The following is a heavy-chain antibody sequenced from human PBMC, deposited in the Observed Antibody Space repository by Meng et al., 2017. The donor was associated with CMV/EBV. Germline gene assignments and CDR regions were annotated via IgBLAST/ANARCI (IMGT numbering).Heavy chain of an antibody. V-gene: IGHV4-39*07. D-gene: IGHD3-10*01. Sequence: QLPLHESGPGLVNPSETLSLTCTVSGVSISSSSYYWGWIRQPPGKGLEWIGSIYYSGSTYYNPSLKSRVTISVDTSKNQFSLKLSSVSAADTAVYYCVTWLWFGELSGYYFDYWGQGTLVTVSS. CDR1: GVSISSSSYY. J-gene: IGHJ4*02. CDR2: IYYSGST. CDR3: VTWLWFGELSGYYFDY.